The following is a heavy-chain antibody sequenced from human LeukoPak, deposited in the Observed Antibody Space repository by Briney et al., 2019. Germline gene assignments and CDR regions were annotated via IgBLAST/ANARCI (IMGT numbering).Heavy chain of an antibody. J-gene: IGHJ5*02. CDR1: GGSISSSNW. Sequence: PSGTLSLTCAVSGGSISSSNWWSWVRQPPGKGLEWIGEIYHSGSTNYNPSLKSRVTISVDKSKNQFSLKLSSVTAADTAVYYCARRGSSWYRVNWFDPWGQGTLVTVSS. D-gene: IGHD6-13*01. V-gene: IGHV4-4*02. CDR3: ARRGSSWYRVNWFDP. CDR2: IYHSGST.